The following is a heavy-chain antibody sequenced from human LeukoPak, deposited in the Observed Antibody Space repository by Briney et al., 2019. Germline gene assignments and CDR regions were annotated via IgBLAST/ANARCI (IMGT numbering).Heavy chain of an antibody. J-gene: IGHJ4*02. D-gene: IGHD6-19*01. CDR1: GYTFTGYY. V-gene: IGHV1-2*06. CDR2: INPNSGGT. Sequence: GASVKVSCKASGYTFTGYYMHWVRQAPGQGLEWMGRINPNSGGTNYAQKFQGRVTMTRDTSISTAYMELSRLRSDGTAVYYCASQSEGAVAGYYFDYWGQGTLVTVSS. CDR3: ASQSEGAVAGYYFDY.